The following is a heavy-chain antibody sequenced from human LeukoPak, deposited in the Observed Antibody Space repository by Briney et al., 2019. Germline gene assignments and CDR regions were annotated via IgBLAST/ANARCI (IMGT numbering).Heavy chain of an antibody. CDR1: GFTVSSNY. J-gene: IGHJ4*02. CDR3: AREDSDYSNYDF. CDR2: IYSDGRT. Sequence: PGGSLRLSCAASGFTVSSNYMTWVRQAPGKGLEWVSVIYSDGRTYYADSVKGRFTTSRDNSKNTLYLQMNSLRAEDTAVYYCAREDSDYSNYDFWGQGTLVTVSS. D-gene: IGHD4-11*01. V-gene: IGHV3-53*01.